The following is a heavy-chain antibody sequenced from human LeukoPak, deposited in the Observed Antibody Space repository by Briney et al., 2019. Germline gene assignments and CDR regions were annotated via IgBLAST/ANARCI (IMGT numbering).Heavy chain of an antibody. CDR1: GGSVSSGSYY. CDR2: IYYSGST. V-gene: IGHV4-61*01. Sequence: PSETLSLTCTVSGGSVSSGSYYWSWIRQPPGKGLEWIGYIYYSGSTNYNPSLKSRVTISVDTSKNQFSLKLSSVTAADTAVYYCARGAIYSGGWSMVAYFDYWGQGTLVTVSS. CDR3: ARGAIYSGGWSMVAYFDY. D-gene: IGHD6-19*01. J-gene: IGHJ4*02.